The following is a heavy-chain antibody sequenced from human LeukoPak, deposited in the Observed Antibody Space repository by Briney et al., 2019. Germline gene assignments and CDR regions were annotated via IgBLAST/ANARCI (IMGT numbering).Heavy chain of an antibody. V-gene: IGHV3-21*01. CDR1: GFTFSSYS. CDR2: ISSSSSYI. Sequence: PGGSLRLSCAASGFTFSSYSMNWVRQAPGKGLEWVSSISSSSSYIYYADSVKGRFTISRDNAKNSLYLQMNSLRAEDTAVYYCARDPRAARPHYFDYWGQGTLVTVSS. CDR3: ARDPRAARPHYFDY. D-gene: IGHD6-6*01. J-gene: IGHJ4*02.